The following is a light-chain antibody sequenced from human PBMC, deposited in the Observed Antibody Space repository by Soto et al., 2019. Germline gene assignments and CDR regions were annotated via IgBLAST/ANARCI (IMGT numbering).Light chain of an antibody. CDR2: DVT. Sequence: QSALTQPRSMSGSPGQSVTISCTGTSSDVGGYNYVSWYQQHPGKAPKLMIYDVTKRPSGVPDRFSGSKSGNTASLTISGLQADDEADYYCCSYAGNYVFGTGTKLTVL. CDR1: SSDVGGYNY. J-gene: IGLJ1*01. CDR3: CSYAGNYV. V-gene: IGLV2-11*01.